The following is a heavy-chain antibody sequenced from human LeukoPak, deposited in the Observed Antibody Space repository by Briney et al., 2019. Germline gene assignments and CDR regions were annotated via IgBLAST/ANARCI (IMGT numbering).Heavy chain of an antibody. CDR2: ISAYNGNT. V-gene: IGHV1-18*01. J-gene: IGHJ6*03. CDR3: AREYQLLGDYYYYYMDV. Sequence: ASVKVSCKASGYTFTSYGISWVRQAPGQGLEWMGWISAYNGNTNYAQKLQGRGTMTTDTSTSTAYMELRSLRSDDTAVYYCAREYQLLGDYYYYYMDVWGKGTTVTVSS. D-gene: IGHD2-2*01. CDR1: GYTFTSYG.